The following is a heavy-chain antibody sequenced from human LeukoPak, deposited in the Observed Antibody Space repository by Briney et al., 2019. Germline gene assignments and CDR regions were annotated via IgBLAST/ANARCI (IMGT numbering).Heavy chain of an antibody. CDR3: AREFRVQWELPYYFDY. Sequence: GASVKVSCKASGYTFTGYYMHWVRQAPGQGLEWMGWINPNSGGTNYAQKFQGRVTMTRDTSISTAYMELSRLRSDDTAVYYCAREFRVQWELPYYFDYWGQGTLVTVSS. V-gene: IGHV1-2*02. J-gene: IGHJ4*02. CDR2: INPNSGGT. D-gene: IGHD1-26*01. CDR1: GYTFTGYY.